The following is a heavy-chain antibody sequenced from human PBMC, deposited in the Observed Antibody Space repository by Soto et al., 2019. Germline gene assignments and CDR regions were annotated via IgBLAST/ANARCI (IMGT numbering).Heavy chain of an antibody. CDR1: GFTFSSYA. Sequence: QVQLVESGGGVVQPGRSLRLSCAASGFTFSSYAMHWVRQAPGKGLEWVAVISYDGSNKYYADSVKGRFTISRDNSKNTLYLQMNGLRAEDTAVYYCARDPVEYCGGDCRTFDCWGQGPLVTVSS. CDR2: ISYDGSNK. CDR3: ARDPVEYCGGDCRTFDC. D-gene: IGHD2-21*02. J-gene: IGHJ4*02. V-gene: IGHV3-30-3*01.